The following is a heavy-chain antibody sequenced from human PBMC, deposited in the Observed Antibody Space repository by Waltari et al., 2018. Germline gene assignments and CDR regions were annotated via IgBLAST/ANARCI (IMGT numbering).Heavy chain of an antibody. D-gene: IGHD7-27*01. J-gene: IGHJ4*02. CDR2: SNEDWRTT. CDR3: IRYLAGARGH. V-gene: IGHV3-74*03. CDR1: GFTFSSNW. Sequence: EVQLVESGGGLVQPGGSLRLSCAASGFTFSSNWMHWVRQVPGKGLLWVSSSNEDWRTTTYADYVKGRFTISRDNAKNTLYLQMNSLRAEDTAIYYCIRYLAGARGHWGQGTLVTVSS.